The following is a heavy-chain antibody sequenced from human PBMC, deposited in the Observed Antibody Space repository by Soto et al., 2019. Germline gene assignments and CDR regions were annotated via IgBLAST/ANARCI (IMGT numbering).Heavy chain of an antibody. D-gene: IGHD7-27*01. CDR1: GFTFINYA. Sequence: EVQGLESGGGLVQPGGSLILYCAGSGFTFINYAMNWVRQAPGKGLEWVSSISGGGDAAFFPDSVRGRFTISRDNSKNTVTLQMNSLGVDGPAVYYCARKILGSTNRSNYWYFDLWGRGTLVTVAA. J-gene: IGHJ2*01. CDR3: ARKILGSTNRSNYWYFDL. CDR2: ISGGGDAA. V-gene: IGHV3-23*01.